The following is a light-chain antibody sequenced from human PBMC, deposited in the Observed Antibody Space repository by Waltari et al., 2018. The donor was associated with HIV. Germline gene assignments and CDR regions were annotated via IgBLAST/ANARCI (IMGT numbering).Light chain of an antibody. CDR2: GAS. CDR3: QQYDSSQYS. V-gene: IGKV3-20*01. J-gene: IGKJ2*03. CDR1: QSVSSTY. Sequence: ETVLTQSPGTLSLSPGERATLSCRASQSVSSTYLAWYQQKPGQAPRVLIYGASSRATGIPDRFSGSGSGTDFTLTISRLEPEDSAVYYCQQYDSSQYSFGQGTKLEIK.